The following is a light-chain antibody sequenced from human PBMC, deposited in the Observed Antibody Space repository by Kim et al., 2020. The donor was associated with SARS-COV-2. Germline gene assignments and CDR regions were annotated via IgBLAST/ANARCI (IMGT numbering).Light chain of an antibody. Sequence: GQRITICCSGSSSNIGSNTVNGYQQLPGTAPKLLIYSNNQRPSGVPDRFSGSKSGTSASLAISGLQSEDEADYYCAAWDDSLNVHVFGTGTKVTVL. CDR1: SSNIGSNT. V-gene: IGLV1-44*01. CDR2: SNN. CDR3: AAWDDSLNVHV. J-gene: IGLJ1*01.